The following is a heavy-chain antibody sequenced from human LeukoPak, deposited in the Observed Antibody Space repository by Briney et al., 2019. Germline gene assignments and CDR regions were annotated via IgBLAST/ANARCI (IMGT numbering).Heavy chain of an antibody. CDR2: ISGTGDST. CDR1: GFTFSSCA. V-gene: IGHV3-23*01. CDR3: AKAVATTKYYFDY. Sequence: PGGSLRLSCAASGFTFSSCAMSWVRQAPGKGLEWVSSISGTGDSTAYADSVKGRFTISRDNSKNTLYLQMNSLRAEDTAVYYCAKAVATTKYYFDYWGQGTLVTVSS. D-gene: IGHD5-12*01. J-gene: IGHJ4*02.